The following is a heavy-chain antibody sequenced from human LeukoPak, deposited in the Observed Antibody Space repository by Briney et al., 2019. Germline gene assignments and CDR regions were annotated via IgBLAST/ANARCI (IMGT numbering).Heavy chain of an antibody. CDR3: ARGPRRTAPRQGWFDP. CDR2: IYYSGST. Sequence: RTSETLSLTRTVSGGSISSSRYYWAWIRQPPGKGLEWIGSIYYSGSTYYNPSLKSRVTISVDTSKNQVSLKLSSVTAADTAVYYCARGPRRTAPRQGWFDPWGQGTLVTVSS. CDR1: GGSISSSRYY. V-gene: IGHV4-39*07. J-gene: IGHJ5*02. D-gene: IGHD5-18*01.